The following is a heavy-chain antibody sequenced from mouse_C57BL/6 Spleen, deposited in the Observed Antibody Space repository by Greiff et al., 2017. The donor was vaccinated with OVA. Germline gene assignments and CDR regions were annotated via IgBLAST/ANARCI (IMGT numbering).Heavy chain of an antibody. D-gene: IGHD1-1*01. CDR1: GYTFTDYY. Sequence: EVQLQQSGPELVKPGASVKISCKASGYTFTDYYMNWVKQSHGKSLEWIGDINPNNGGTSYNQKFKGKATLTVDKSSSTAYMELRSLTSEDSAVYYCARGAPTTVPYYFDYWGQGTTLTVSS. CDR2: INPNNGGT. V-gene: IGHV1-26*01. J-gene: IGHJ2*01. CDR3: ARGAPTTVPYYFDY.